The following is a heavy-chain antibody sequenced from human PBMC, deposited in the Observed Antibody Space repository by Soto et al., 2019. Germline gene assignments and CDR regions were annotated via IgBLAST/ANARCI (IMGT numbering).Heavy chain of an antibody. V-gene: IGHV4-31*03. CDR3: ARDRGHYDFSTGYAYYYYGMDV. D-gene: IGHD3-3*01. J-gene: IGHJ6*02. Sequence: QVHLQESGPGLVKLSQTLSLTCTVSGGSINTGGYYWRWIRQHPGKGLEWIGYVHYSGSTYYNPSLKSRVTLSVDTSKNQFSLELTSVTAADTAVYYCARDRGHYDFSTGYAYYYYGMDVWGQGTTVTVSS. CDR1: GGSINTGGYY. CDR2: VHYSGST.